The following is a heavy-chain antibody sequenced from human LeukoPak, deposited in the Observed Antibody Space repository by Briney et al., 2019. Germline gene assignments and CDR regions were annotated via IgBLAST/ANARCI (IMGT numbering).Heavy chain of an antibody. CDR3: ARGSVVDFWSGYYTSNWFDP. V-gene: IGHV4-59*01. CDR1: GGSISSYY. D-gene: IGHD3-3*01. Sequence: SETLSLTCTVSGGSISSYYWGWIRQPPGKGLEWIGYIYYSGSTNYNPSLKSRVTISVDTSKNQFSLKLSSVTAADTAVYYCARGSVVDFWSGYYTSNWFDPWGKGTTVTVSS. CDR2: IYYSGST. J-gene: IGHJ5*01.